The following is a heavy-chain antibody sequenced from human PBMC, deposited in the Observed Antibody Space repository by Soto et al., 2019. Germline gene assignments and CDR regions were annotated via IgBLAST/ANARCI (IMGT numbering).Heavy chain of an antibody. V-gene: IGHV3-21*01. D-gene: IGHD2-8*01. CDR1: GFTFSSYT. CDR2: ISSSTSYI. CDR3: AREFLDPGVALDF. Sequence: PGGTLRLSCAASGFTFSSYTMYWVRQAPGKGLEWVSSISSSTSYIYYADSVKGRFTISRDNAKNSLFLQMNSLRAEDTAVYYCAREFLDPGVALDFWGQGTMVTVSS. J-gene: IGHJ3*01.